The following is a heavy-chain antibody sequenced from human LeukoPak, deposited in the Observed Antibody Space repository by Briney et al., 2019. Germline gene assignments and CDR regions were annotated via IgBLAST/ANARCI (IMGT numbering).Heavy chain of an antibody. J-gene: IGHJ6*02. CDR1: GFTFSSYG. Sequence: GRSLRLSCAASGFTFSSYGMHWVRQAPGKGLEWVAVIWCDGSNKYYADSVKGRFTISRDNSKNTLYLQMNSLRAEDTAVYYCARFSALEYGMDVWGQGTTVTVSS. CDR3: ARFSALEYGMDV. V-gene: IGHV3-33*01. CDR2: IWCDGSNK.